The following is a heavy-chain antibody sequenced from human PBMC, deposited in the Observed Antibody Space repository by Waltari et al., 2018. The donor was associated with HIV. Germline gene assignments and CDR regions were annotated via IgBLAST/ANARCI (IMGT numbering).Heavy chain of an antibody. CDR2: IIPSFGTA. D-gene: IGHD2-2*02. CDR3: ARGDCSSTSCYMGLDP. V-gene: IGHV1-69*01. Sequence: QVQLVQSGAEVKKPGSSVKVSCKASGGTFSSYAISWVRQAPGQGLEWMGGIIPSFGTANYAQKFQGRVTITADESTRTAYMELSSLRSEDTAVYYCARGDCSSTSCYMGLDPWGQGTLVTVSS. J-gene: IGHJ5*02. CDR1: GGTFSSYA.